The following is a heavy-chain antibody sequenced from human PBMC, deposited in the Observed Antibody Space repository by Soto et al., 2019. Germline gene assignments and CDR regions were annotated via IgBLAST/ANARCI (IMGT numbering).Heavy chain of an antibody. CDR2: ISSSSSYI. V-gene: IGHV3-21*01. D-gene: IGHD3-3*01. CDR1: GDTFSRFS. CDR3: ARDSEFGVVINYYYYYGMDV. J-gene: IGHJ6*02. Sequence: GSLKLSCATSGDTFSRFSMNWVRQAPGKGLEWVSSISSSSSYIYYADSVKGRFTISRDNAKNSLYLQMNSLRAEDTAVYYCARDSEFGVVINYYYYYGMDVWGQGTTVTVSS.